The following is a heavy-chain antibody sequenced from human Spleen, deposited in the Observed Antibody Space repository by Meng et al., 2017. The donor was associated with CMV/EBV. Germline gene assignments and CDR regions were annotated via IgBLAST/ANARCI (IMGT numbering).Heavy chain of an antibody. J-gene: IGHJ6*02. CDR3: ARIEGQLSSRDV. V-gene: IGHV3-21*01. CDR1: GFIFSTYT. CDR2: ISSSGGYI. Sequence: GGSLRLSCAASGFIFSTYTMNWVRQAPGKGLEWVSSISSSGGYIFYADSLKGRLTISRDNAKSSLYLQMNSLRVEDTAVYFCARIEGQLSSRDVWGRGTTVTVSS. D-gene: IGHD1-1*01.